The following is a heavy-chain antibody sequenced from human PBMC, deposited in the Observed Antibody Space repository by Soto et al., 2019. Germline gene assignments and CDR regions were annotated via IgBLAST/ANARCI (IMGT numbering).Heavy chain of an antibody. CDR2: IWYDGSNK. D-gene: IGHD1-26*01. CDR3: ARVLIVGAPKGPLDY. J-gene: IGHJ4*02. Sequence: GGSLRLSCAASGFTFSSYGMHWVRQAPGKGLEWVAVIWYDGSNKYYADSVKGRFTISRDNSKNTLYLQMNSLRAEDTAVYYCARVLIVGAPKGPLDYWGQGTLVTVSS. V-gene: IGHV3-33*01. CDR1: GFTFSSYG.